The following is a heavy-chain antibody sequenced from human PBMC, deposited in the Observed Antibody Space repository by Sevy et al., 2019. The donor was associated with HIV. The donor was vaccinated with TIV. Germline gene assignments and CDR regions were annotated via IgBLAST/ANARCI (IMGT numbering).Heavy chain of an antibody. CDR3: ARDGWSKPHDY. D-gene: IGHD2-8*02. V-gene: IGHV3-23*01. CDR2: LSFACGRI. CDR1: GFTFSKYS. J-gene: IGHJ4*02. Sequence: GGSLRLSCVASGFTFSKYSMSWVRQTPGKGLEWVSTLSFACGRIKYADSVKGRFTMSRDDSRNTFYLQMDSLRAEDTAIYYCARDGWSKPHDYWGQGTLVTVSS.